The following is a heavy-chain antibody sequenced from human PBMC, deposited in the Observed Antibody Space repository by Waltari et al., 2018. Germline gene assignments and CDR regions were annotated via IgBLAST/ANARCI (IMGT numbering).Heavy chain of an antibody. CDR3: ARGLAYYDFWSGYLSDYYYDGMDV. J-gene: IGHJ6*02. V-gene: IGHV4-34*01. CDR2: INHSGST. CDR1: GGSFSGYY. Sequence: QVQLQQWGAGLLKPSETLSLTCAVYGGSFSGYYWSWIRQPPGTGLEWIGEINHSGSTNYNPSLKSRVTRSVDTAKNQFSLKLSSVTAADTAVYDCARGLAYYDFWSGYLSDYYYDGMDVWGQGTTVTVSS. D-gene: IGHD3-3*01.